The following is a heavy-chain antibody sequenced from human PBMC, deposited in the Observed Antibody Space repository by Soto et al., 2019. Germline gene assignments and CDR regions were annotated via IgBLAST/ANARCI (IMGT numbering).Heavy chain of an antibody. Sequence: WWSLRLSCSASVFTFSSYGMHWFRQAPGKGLEWVAVIWYDGSNKYYADSVKGRFTISRDNSKNTLYLQMNSLRAEDTAVYYCARDWGDLGANKGYFDYWGQGTLVTVSS. J-gene: IGHJ4*02. CDR2: IWYDGSNK. CDR1: VFTFSSYG. V-gene: IGHV3-33*01. D-gene: IGHD3-16*01. CDR3: ARDWGDLGANKGYFDY.